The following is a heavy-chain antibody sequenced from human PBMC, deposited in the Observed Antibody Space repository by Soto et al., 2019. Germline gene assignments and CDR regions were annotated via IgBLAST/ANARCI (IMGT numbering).Heavy chain of an antibody. CDR2: INPNSGGT. CDR1: GYTFTGYY. CDR3: ARALGQLPPGPSAQYYDFWSGSLLPFDY. V-gene: IGHV1-2*04. Sequence: GASVKVSCKASGYTFTGYYMHWVRQAPGQGLEWMGWINPNSGGTNYAQKFQGWVTMTRDTSISTAYMELSRLRSDDTAVYYCARALGQLPPGPSAQYYDFWSGSLLPFDYWGQGTLVTVSS. J-gene: IGHJ4*02. D-gene: IGHD3-3*01.